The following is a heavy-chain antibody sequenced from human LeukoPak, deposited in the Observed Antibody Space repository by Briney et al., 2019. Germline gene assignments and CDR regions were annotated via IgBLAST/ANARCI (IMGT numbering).Heavy chain of an antibody. CDR2: ISAYNGDT. J-gene: IGHJ3*01. V-gene: IGHV1-18*01. Sequence: AASVKVSCKASGYTFTNVGINWVRQAPGQGLEWMGWISAYNGDTNYAQKLQGRVTMTTDTSTSTAYMELRSLRSDDTAVYYCARGPFDEPHDAFDFWGQGTMVTVSS. CDR3: ARGPFDEPHDAFDF. D-gene: IGHD1-14*01. CDR1: GYTFTNVG.